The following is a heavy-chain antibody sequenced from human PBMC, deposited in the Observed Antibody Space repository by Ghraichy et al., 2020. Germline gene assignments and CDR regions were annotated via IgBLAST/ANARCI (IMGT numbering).Heavy chain of an antibody. D-gene: IGHD6-19*01. Sequence: SETLSLTCAVYGGSFSGYYWSWIRQPPGKGLEWIGEINHSGSTNYNPSLKSRVTISVDTSKNQFSLKLSSVTAADTAVYYCVRMSEAVAGDAFDIWGQGTMVTVSS. CDR1: GGSFSGYY. CDR2: INHSGST. V-gene: IGHV4-34*01. CDR3: VRMSEAVAGDAFDI. J-gene: IGHJ3*02.